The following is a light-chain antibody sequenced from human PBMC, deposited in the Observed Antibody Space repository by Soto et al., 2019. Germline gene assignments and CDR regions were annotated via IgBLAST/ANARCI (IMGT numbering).Light chain of an antibody. V-gene: IGKV3-11*01. J-gene: IGKJ1*01. CDR2: GAS. Sequence: EVVLTQSPATLSLSPGERATLSCRASENVRTFVDWYQQKPGQAPRLLIHGASNRATGIPARFSGSGSGTDFTLTISNLEPEDFAVYYCQQYGRSRTFGQGTKVEIK. CDR1: ENVRTF. CDR3: QQYGRSRT.